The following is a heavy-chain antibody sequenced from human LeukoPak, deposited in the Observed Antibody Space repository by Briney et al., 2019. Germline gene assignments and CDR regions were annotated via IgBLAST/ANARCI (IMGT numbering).Heavy chain of an antibody. CDR2: IYSGGST. J-gene: IGHJ4*02. Sequence: GGSLRLSCAASGFTVSSNYMSWVRQAPGKGLEWVSVIYSGGSTYYADSVKGRFTISRDNSKNTLYLQMNSLRAEDTAVYYCAKDGPLDSSSWDYWGQGTLVTVSS. V-gene: IGHV3-66*01. CDR3: AKDGPLDSSSWDY. CDR1: GFTVSSNY. D-gene: IGHD6-6*01.